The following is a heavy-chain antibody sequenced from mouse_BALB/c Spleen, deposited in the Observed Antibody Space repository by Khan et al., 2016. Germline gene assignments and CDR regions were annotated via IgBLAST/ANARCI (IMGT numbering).Heavy chain of an antibody. V-gene: IGHV1-9*01. CDR3: ARAWYSMDY. Sequence: QVQLQQSGAELMKPGASVKISCKATGYTFSNYWIEWVKQRPGHGLEWIGDILPGSGYSNSNENFKGKATFTADASSNTAYMQIISLTSEDSAVYFCARAWYSMDYWGQGTSVTVSS. CDR2: ILPGSGYS. J-gene: IGHJ4*01. CDR1: GYTFSNYW. D-gene: IGHD1-1*02.